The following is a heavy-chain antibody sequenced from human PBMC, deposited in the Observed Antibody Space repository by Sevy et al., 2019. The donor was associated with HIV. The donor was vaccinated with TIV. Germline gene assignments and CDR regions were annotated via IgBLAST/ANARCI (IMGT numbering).Heavy chain of an antibody. J-gene: IGHJ4*02. CDR3: AVTKDYFDSSGSPFDY. V-gene: IGHV1-24*01. D-gene: IGHD3-22*01. CDR1: GYTLSEFS. Sequence: ASVKVSCKVSGYTLSEFSMHWVRQAPAKGLEWMGSFDPEDGETIYAQNFQGRITITGDTSTDKAYMELSSLRSEDTAVFYCAVTKDYFDSSGSPFDYWGQGTLVTVSS. CDR2: FDPEDGET.